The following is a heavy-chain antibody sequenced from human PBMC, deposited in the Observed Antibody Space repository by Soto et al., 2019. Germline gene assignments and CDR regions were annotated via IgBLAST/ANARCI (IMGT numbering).Heavy chain of an antibody. V-gene: IGHV4-31*03. Sequence: QVQLQESGPGLVKPSQTLSLTCTVSGGSISSSGYNWSWIRQHPGKGLEWIGYIYYSGSTYYNPSLKRRGTISVDTSQNQFSLKLSSVTAADTAVYFCAGYGSGSYYPTTFDYWGQGTLVTVSS. CDR2: IYYSGST. D-gene: IGHD3-10*01. CDR3: AGYGSGSYYPTTFDY. J-gene: IGHJ4*02. CDR1: GGSISSSGYN.